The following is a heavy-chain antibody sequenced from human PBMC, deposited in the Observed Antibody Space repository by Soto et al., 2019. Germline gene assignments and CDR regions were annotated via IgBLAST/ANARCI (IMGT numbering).Heavy chain of an antibody. D-gene: IGHD1-26*01. CDR2: IIPIFGTA. Sequence: SVKGSCKAAGGTFSSYAISWVRQAPGQGLEWMGGIIPIFGTANYAQKLQGRVTITADESTSTAHVELRSLRSEDTAVYYCARDPFMRAVGSSYYYYYYGMDVWGQGTTVTV. CDR1: GGTFSSYA. CDR3: ARDPFMRAVGSSYYYYYYGMDV. V-gene: IGHV1-69*01. J-gene: IGHJ6*02.